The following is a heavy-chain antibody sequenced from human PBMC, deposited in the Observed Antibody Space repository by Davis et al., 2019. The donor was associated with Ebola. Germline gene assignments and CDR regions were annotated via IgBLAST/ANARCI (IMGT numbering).Heavy chain of an antibody. V-gene: IGHV3-30*18. CDR1: GSTFSSYG. D-gene: IGHD1-7*01. CDR2: ISYDGSNK. CDR3: AKLELVYY. J-gene: IGHJ4*02. Sequence: GESLKISCAASGSTFSSYGMHWVRQAPGKGLEWVAVISYDGSNKYYADSVKGRFTISRDNSKNTLYLQMNSLRAEDTAVYYCAKLELVYYWGQGTLVTVSS.